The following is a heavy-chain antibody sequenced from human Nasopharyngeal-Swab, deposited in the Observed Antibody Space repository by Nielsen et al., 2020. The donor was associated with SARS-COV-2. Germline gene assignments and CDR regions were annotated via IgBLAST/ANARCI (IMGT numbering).Heavy chain of an antibody. V-gene: IGHV3-53*01. CDR2: IYSGGNT. CDR3: ARDEAGTANSGFDY. J-gene: IGHJ4*02. CDR1: GFSVSSNY. D-gene: IGHD1-1*01. Sequence: GESLKISCAASGFSVSSNYMNWVRQAPGKGLEWVSIIYSGGNTYYADSVKGRFTISRDSSKNTLYLQMNSLRAEDTAIYYCARDEAGTANSGFDYWGQGTLVTVSS.